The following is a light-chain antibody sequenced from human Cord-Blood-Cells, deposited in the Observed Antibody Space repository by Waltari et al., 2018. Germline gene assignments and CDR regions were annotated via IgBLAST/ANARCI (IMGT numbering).Light chain of an antibody. Sequence: DIQMTQSPSTLSASVGDRVTITCRASQSISSWVAWYQQKPGKAPKLLIYKASSLESGVPSRFSGSGSGTEFTLTISSLQPDDFATDYCQQYNSYTCTFGQGTKVEIK. CDR3: QQYNSYTCT. CDR2: KAS. V-gene: IGKV1-5*03. J-gene: IGKJ1*01. CDR1: QSISSW.